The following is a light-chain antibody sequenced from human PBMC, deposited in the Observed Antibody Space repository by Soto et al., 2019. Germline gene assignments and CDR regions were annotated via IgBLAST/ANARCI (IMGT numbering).Light chain of an antibody. V-gene: IGKV1-9*01. CDR1: QGISTL. J-gene: IGKJ4*01. CDR3: QQVNYYPFT. CDR2: AAV. Sequence: IHLTQSPSSLSASVGDRVTISCRASQGISTLFAWYQQKPGKAPKLLIYAAVVLQGGIPSRFSGSGSATEFILTISGLQPEDFATYYCQQVNYYPFTFGGGTRVEIK.